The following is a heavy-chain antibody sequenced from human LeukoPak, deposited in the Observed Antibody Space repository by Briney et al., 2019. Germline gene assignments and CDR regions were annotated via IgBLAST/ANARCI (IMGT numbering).Heavy chain of an antibody. CDR1: GFIFSNSG. D-gene: IGHD2/OR15-2a*01. Sequence: GGSLRLSCTVSGFIFSNSGMHWVRRAPGKGLEWVAVVWFDRSKRYYADSVKGRFTISRDNSKNTLYLQMNSLRAEDTAVYYCAKDILSRRYYYYGMDVWGQGTTVTVSS. J-gene: IGHJ6*02. CDR3: AKDILSRRYYYYGMDV. CDR2: VWFDRSKR. V-gene: IGHV3-33*06.